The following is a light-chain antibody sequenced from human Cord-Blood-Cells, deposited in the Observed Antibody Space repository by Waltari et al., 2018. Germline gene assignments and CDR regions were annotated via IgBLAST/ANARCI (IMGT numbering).Light chain of an antibody. CDR3: CSYAGSSTYV. J-gene: IGLJ1*01. CDR2: EGS. CDR1: SRDVGSSNL. Sequence: QSALTQPASVSGSPGQSITISCTGTSRDVGSSNLVSWYQQHPGKAPKIMLYEGSKLPSGVSKRFSGSKSGNTASRTISGLQAEDEADYYCCSYAGSSTYVFGTGTKVTVL. V-gene: IGLV2-23*01.